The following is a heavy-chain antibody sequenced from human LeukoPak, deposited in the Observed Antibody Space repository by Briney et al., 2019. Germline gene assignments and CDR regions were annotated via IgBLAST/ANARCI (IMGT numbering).Heavy chain of an antibody. D-gene: IGHD1-26*01. CDR1: GFTFISYG. CDR3: AKDGTIIVAATGLGY. CDR2: IRYDGSNK. J-gene: IGHJ4*02. V-gene: IGHV3-30*02. Sequence: GGSLRLSCAASGFTFISYGMHWVRQAPGKGLEWVAFIRYDGSNKYYADSVKGRFTISRDNSKNTLYLQMNSLRAEDTAVYYCAKDGTIIVAATGLGYWGQGTLVTVSS.